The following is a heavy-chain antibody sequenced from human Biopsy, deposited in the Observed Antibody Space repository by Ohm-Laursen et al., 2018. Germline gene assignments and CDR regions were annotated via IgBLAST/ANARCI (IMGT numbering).Heavy chain of an antibody. Sequence: TLSLTCSVSGYSISTAYYWAWIRQPPGKGLERIASIYHIGSTNYTPSLKSRVSISSDTSKNQFSLRLTSVTAADTAVYYCARVGRAAPFDSWGQGTLVTVSS. CDR3: ARVGRAAPFDS. CDR2: IYHIGST. CDR1: GYSISTAYY. D-gene: IGHD6-13*01. V-gene: IGHV4-38-2*02. J-gene: IGHJ4*02.